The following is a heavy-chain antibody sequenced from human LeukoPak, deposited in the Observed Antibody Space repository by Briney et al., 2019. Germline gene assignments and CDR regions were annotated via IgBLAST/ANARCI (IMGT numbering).Heavy chain of an antibody. Sequence: NPSETLSLTCTVSGGSIRSYYWSWIRQPAEKGLEWIGRIYISGSTNYNPSPKSRVTMSVDTSKNQFSLKLSSVTAADTAVYYCARAPEFSSGWLLDYWGQGTLVTVSS. D-gene: IGHD6-19*01. CDR2: IYISGST. V-gene: IGHV4-4*07. J-gene: IGHJ4*02. CDR3: ARAPEFSSGWLLDY. CDR1: GGSIRSYY.